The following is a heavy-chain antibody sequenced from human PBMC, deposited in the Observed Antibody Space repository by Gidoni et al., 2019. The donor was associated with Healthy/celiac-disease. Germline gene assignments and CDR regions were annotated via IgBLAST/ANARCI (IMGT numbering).Heavy chain of an antibody. CDR2: ISWNSGSI. V-gene: IGHV3-9*01. D-gene: IGHD3-10*01. J-gene: IGHJ6*02. CDR1: GFTFDDYA. Sequence: EVQLVESGGGLVQPGRSLRLSCAASGFTFDDYAMHWVRQAPGKGLEWVSGISWNSGSIGYADSVKGRFTISRDNAKNSLYLQMNSLRAEGTALYYCAKDRYSGGSGYYYYYGMDVWGQGTTVTVSS. CDR3: AKDRYSGGSGYYYYYGMDV.